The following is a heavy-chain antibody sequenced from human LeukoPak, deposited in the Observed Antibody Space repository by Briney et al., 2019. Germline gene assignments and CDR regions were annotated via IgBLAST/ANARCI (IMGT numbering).Heavy chain of an antibody. CDR2: IYHSGST. CDR3: ARAPLTGTFDY. V-gene: IGHV4-39*07. J-gene: IGHJ4*02. Sequence: PSETLSLTCTVSGGSISSSSYYWGWIRQPPGKGLEWIGEIYHSGSTNYNPSLKSRVTISVDKSKNQFSLKLSSVTAADTAVYYCARAPLTGTFDYWGQGTLVTVSS. CDR1: GGSISSSSYY. D-gene: IGHD1-20*01.